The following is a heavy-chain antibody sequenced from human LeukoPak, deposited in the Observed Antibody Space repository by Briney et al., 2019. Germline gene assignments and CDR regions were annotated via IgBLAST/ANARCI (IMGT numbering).Heavy chain of an antibody. D-gene: IGHD4-17*01. J-gene: IGHJ4*02. CDR1: GGSFSGYY. V-gene: IGHV4-34*01. CDR3: ARGQGTVTTH. Sequence: SETLSLICAVSGGSFSGYYWTWLRQPPGKGLEWIGEINHSGSANYNPSLKSRVTISLDTSKNQFSLKLSSVTAADTAVYYCARGQGTVTTHWGQGTLVTVSS. CDR2: INHSGSA.